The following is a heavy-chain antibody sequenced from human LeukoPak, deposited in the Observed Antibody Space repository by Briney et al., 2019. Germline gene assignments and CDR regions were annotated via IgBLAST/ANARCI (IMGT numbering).Heavy chain of an antibody. J-gene: IGHJ4*02. CDR2: INPSGGST. D-gene: IGHD6-13*01. Sequence: ASVKVSCKASGYTFTSYYMHWVRQAPGQGLEWMGIINPSGGSTSYAQKFQGRVTMTEDTSTDTAYMELSSLRSEDTAVYYCATDRAAAGYDYWGQGTLVTVSS. V-gene: IGHV1-46*01. CDR1: GYTFTSYY. CDR3: ATDRAAAGYDY.